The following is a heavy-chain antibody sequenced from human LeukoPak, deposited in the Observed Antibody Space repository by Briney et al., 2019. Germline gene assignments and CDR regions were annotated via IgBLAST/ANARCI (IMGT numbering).Heavy chain of an antibody. D-gene: IGHD2-21*01. CDR3: ARAVLDSQYFQH. CDR2: ISSSSSYI. CDR1: GFTFSSYS. J-gene: IGHJ1*01. V-gene: IGHV3-21*01. Sequence: GGSLRLSCAASGFTFSSYSMNWVRQAPGKGLEWVSSISSSSSYIYYADSVKGRFTISRDNAKNSLYLQMNSLRAEDTAVYYCARAVLDSQYFQHWGQGTLVTVSS.